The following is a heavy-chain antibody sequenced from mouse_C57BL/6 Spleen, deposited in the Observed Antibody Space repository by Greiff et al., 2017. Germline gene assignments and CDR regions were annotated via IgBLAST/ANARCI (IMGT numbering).Heavy chain of an antibody. J-gene: IGHJ4*01. CDR3: ARDRKAMDY. CDR1: GFTFSSYA. CDR2: ISDGGSYT. V-gene: IGHV5-4*01. Sequence: DVMLVQSGGGLVKPGGSLKLSCAASGFTFSSYAMSWVRQTPEKRLEWVATISDGGSYTYYPDNVKGRFTISRDNAKNNLYLQMSHLKSEDTAMYYCARDRKAMDYWGQGTSVTVSS.